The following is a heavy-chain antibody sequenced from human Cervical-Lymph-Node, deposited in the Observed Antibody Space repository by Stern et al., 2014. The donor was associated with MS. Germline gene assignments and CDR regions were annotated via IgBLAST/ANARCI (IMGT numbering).Heavy chain of an antibody. V-gene: IGHV1-24*01. CDR3: ATDRDDFRSGYSAPTKGYGLDV. J-gene: IGHJ6*02. D-gene: IGHD3-3*01. CDR1: GYTITELS. CDR2: FDPEDGET. Sequence: QVQLVQSGAEVKKPGASVKVSCKVSGYTITELSMHWVRQAPGKGLEWMGGFDPEDGETIYAQKFQGRVTMTEDTSTDTAYMELSSLRSEDTAVYYCATDRDDFRSGYSAPTKGYGLDVWGQGTTVTVTS.